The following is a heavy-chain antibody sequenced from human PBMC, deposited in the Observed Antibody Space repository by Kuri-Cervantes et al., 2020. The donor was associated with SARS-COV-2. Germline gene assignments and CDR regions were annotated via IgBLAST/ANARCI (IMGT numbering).Heavy chain of an antibody. CDR2: FDPEDGET. J-gene: IGHJ6*03. CDR3: ARGGSYLDYYYYYMDV. Sequence: ASVKVSCKVSGYTLTELSMHWVRQAPGKGLEWMGGFDPEDGETIYAQKFQGRVTMTEDTSTDTAYMELSSLRSEDTAVYYCARGGSYLDYYYYYMDVWGKGTTVTVSS. V-gene: IGHV1-24*01. D-gene: IGHD1-26*01. CDR1: GYTLTELS.